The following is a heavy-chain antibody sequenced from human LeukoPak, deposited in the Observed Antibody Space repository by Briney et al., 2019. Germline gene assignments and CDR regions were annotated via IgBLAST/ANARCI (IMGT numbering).Heavy chain of an antibody. D-gene: IGHD3-3*01. J-gene: IGHJ6*03. CDR1: GGSISSYY. CDR2: IYYSGST. CDR3: ARSMKGYDFWSGYYMDV. Sequence: SENLSLTCTVSGGSISSYYWSWIRQPPGKGLEWIGYIYYSGSTNYNPSLKSRVTISVDTSENQFSLKLSSVTAADTAVYYCARSMKGYDFWSGYYMDVWGKGTTVTVSS. V-gene: IGHV4-59*01.